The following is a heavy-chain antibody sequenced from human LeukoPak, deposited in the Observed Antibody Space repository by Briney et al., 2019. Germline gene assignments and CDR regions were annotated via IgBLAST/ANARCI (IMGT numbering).Heavy chain of an antibody. CDR2: ISSSGSTI. J-gene: IGHJ6*02. V-gene: IGHV3-11*01. CDR1: GLTFSDYY. Sequence: PGGSLRLSCAASGLTFSDYYMSWIRQALGKGLEWVSYISSSGSTIYYADSVKGRFTISRDNAKNSLYLQMNSLRAEDTAVYYCARDARGLRYYYGMDVWGQGTTVTVSS. D-gene: IGHD2-15*01. CDR3: ARDARGLRYYYGMDV.